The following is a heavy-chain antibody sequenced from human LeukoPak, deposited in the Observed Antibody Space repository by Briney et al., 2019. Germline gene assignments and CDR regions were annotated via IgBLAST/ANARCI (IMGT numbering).Heavy chain of an antibody. CDR1: GGSISSYY. V-gene: IGHV4-4*07. CDR3: ARGDSGYFTYYYYYYMDV. D-gene: IGHD5-12*01. CDR2: IYISGSGST. J-gene: IGHJ6*03. Sequence: SETLSLTCTVSGGSISSYYWSWIRQPAGKGLEWIGRIYISGSGSTNYNPSLKSRVTMSVDTSKNQFSLKLSSVTAADTAVYYCARGDSGYFTYYYYYYMDVWGKGTTVTISS.